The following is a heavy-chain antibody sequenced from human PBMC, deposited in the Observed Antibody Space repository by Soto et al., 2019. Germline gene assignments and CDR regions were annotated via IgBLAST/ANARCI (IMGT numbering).Heavy chain of an antibody. D-gene: IGHD4-17*01. CDR1: GGSISSSSYY. Sequence: SETLSLTCTVSGGSISSSSYYWGWIRQPPGKGLEWIGSIYYSGSTYYNPSLKSRVTISVDTSKNQFSLKLSSVTAADTAVYYCARLLGDYGYYYYGMDVWGQGTTVTVAS. CDR2: IYYSGST. V-gene: IGHV4-39*01. CDR3: ARLLGDYGYYYYGMDV. J-gene: IGHJ6*02.